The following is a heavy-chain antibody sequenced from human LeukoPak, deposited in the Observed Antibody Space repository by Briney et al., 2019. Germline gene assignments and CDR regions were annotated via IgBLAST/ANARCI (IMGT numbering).Heavy chain of an antibody. Sequence: GGSLRLSCAASGFTVSSNYMSWVRQAPGKGLEWVSVIYAGGSTHYADSVEGRFTISRDNSKNTLYLQMNSLTAEDTAVYYCARAVVGTSCYGYWGQGTLVTVSS. D-gene: IGHD2-2*01. CDR3: ARAVVGTSCYGY. CDR2: IYAGGST. J-gene: IGHJ4*02. CDR1: GFTVSSNY. V-gene: IGHV3-66*01.